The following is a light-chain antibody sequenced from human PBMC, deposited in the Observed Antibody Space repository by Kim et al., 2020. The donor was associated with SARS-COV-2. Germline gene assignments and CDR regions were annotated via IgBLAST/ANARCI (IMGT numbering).Light chain of an antibody. CDR2: DVS. CDR1: SSDVGGYNY. J-gene: IGLJ1*01. V-gene: IGLV2-14*03. Sequence: GQSITICCTGTSSDVGGYNYVSWYQQHPGKAPKLMIYDVSQRPSGVSNRFSGSKSDNTASLTISGLQAEDDADYYCSSYTSSSTYVFGTGTKVTVL. CDR3: SSYTSSSTYV.